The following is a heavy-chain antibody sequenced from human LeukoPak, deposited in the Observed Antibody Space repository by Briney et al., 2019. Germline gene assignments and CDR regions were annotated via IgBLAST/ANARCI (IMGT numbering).Heavy chain of an antibody. CDR1: GFTFSSYA. CDR3: ARGDGVAGRGHHFDY. J-gene: IGHJ4*02. D-gene: IGHD6-19*01. V-gene: IGHV3-30*04. Sequence: GESLKISCAASGFTFSSYAMHWVRQAPGKGLEWVAVISYDGSNKYYADSVKGRFTISRDNSKNTLYLQMNSLRAEDTAVYYCARGDGVAGRGHHFDYWGQGTLVTVSS. CDR2: ISYDGSNK.